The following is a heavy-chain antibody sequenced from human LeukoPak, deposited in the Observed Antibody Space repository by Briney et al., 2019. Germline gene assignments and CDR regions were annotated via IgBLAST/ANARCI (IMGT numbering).Heavy chain of an antibody. CDR3: AKDKGRGYRAFYFYYYYGMDV. CDR1: GFTFRSYG. V-gene: IGHV3-30*18. Sequence: GGSLRLSCAASGFTFRSYGMHWVRQAPGKGLEWVAVISYDGSNKYYADSVKGRFTISRDNSKNTLYLQMNSLRAEDTAMYYCAKDKGRGYRAFYFYYYYGMDVWGQGTTVTVSS. CDR2: ISYDGSNK. J-gene: IGHJ6*02. D-gene: IGHD2-15*01.